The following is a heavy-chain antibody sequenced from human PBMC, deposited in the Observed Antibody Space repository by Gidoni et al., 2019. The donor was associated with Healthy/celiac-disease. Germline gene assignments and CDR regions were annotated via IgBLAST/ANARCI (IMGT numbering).Heavy chain of an antibody. CDR2: INPSGGST. CDR3: ARASGYSSGWYQVDAFDI. J-gene: IGHJ3*02. CDR1: GYTFDSSY. D-gene: IGHD6-19*01. Sequence: QVQLVQSGAEVKKPVASVKVSCQASGYTFDSSYRHWVRQAPGQGLEWMGIINPSGGSTSYAQKFQGRVTMTRDTSTSTVYMELSSLRSEDTAVYYCARASGYSSGWYQVDAFDIWGQGTMVTVSS. V-gene: IGHV1-46*02.